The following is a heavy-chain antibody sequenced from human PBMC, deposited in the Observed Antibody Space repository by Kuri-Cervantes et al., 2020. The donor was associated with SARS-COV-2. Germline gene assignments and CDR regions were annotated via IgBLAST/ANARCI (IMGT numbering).Heavy chain of an antibody. CDR3: ARRGDVDTAMVTVFDY. D-gene: IGHD5-18*01. CDR1: GGSISSYY. Sequence: SETLSLTCTVSGGSISSYYWSWIRQPPGKGLEWIGYIYYSGSTNYNPSLRSRVTISVDTSKNQFSLKLSSVTAADTAVYYCARRGDVDTAMVTVFDYWSQGTLVTVSS. V-gene: IGHV4-59*08. CDR2: IYYSGST. J-gene: IGHJ4*02.